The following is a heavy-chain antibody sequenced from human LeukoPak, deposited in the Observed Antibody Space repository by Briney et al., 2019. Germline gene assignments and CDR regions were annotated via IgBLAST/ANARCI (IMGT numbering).Heavy chain of an antibody. CDR1: GFTVSSNY. D-gene: IGHD2-15*01. J-gene: IGHJ4*02. V-gene: IGHV3-23*01. CDR3: AKRWADVVVVIPANFFDY. Sequence: PGGSLRLSCAASGFTVSSNYMSWVRQAPGKGLEWVSTIIPSGVSTWYADSVKGRFTISRDNSKNTLYLQMNSLRAEDTAVYYCAKRWADVVVVIPANFFDYWGQGTLVTVSS. CDR2: IIPSGVST.